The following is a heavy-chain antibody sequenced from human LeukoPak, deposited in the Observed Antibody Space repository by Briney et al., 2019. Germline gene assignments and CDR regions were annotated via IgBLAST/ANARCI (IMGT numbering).Heavy chain of an antibody. J-gene: IGHJ1*01. CDR2: INSNSGGT. CDR1: GYTFIDYY. V-gene: IGHV1-2*02. D-gene: IGHD3/OR15-3a*01. Sequence: GASVKVSCKTSGYTFIDYYVLWVRQAPGQGLEWLGWINSNSGGTKYAQEFQGRVTMTRDTSTTTAYMELSGLRSDDTAVYYRARGHESSPSYDFWGQGTLVTVSS. CDR3: ARGHESSPSYDF.